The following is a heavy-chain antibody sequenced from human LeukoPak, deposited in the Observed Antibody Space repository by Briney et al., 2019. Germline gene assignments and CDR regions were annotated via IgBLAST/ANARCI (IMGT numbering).Heavy chain of an antibody. CDR1: GFTFSSYA. Sequence: GGSLRLSCAASGFTFSSYAMSWVCQAPGKGLEWVSAISGSGGSTYYADSVKGRFTISRDNSKNTLYLQMNSLRAEDTAVYYCAKDRWRGPEAFDIWGQGTMVTVSS. J-gene: IGHJ3*02. D-gene: IGHD4-23*01. CDR2: ISGSGGST. V-gene: IGHV3-23*01. CDR3: AKDRWRGPEAFDI.